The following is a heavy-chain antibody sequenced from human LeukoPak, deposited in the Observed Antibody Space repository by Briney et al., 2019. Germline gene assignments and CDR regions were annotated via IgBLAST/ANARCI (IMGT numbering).Heavy chain of an antibody. Sequence: PGGSLRLSCAGSGFIFNNYAMHWVRQPPGKGLEWVSGISWNSGSIDYADSVKGRFTISRDNAKNSLYLQMNSLRAEDTAVYYCAGGSGWVSVDWGQGTLVTVSS. CDR3: AGGSGWVSVD. J-gene: IGHJ4*02. CDR2: ISWNSGSI. CDR1: GFIFNNYA. V-gene: IGHV3-9*01. D-gene: IGHD6-19*01.